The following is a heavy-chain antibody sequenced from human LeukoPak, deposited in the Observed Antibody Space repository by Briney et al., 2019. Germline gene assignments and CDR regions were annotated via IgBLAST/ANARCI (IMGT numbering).Heavy chain of an antibody. CDR3: ARDLFGVVVPAASDAFDI. Sequence: SQTLSLTCTVSGGSISSGSYCWSWIRQPAGKGLEWIARIYTSGSTNYNPSLKSRVTISVDTSKNQFSLKLSSVTAADTAVYYCARDLFGVVVPAASDAFDIWGQGTMVTVSS. J-gene: IGHJ3*02. D-gene: IGHD2-2*01. CDR2: IYTSGST. CDR1: GGSISSGSYC. V-gene: IGHV4-61*02.